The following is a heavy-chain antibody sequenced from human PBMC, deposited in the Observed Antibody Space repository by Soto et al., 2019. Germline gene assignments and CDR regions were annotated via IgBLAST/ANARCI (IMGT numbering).Heavy chain of an antibody. CDR1: GFTVYDYA. Sequence: GGSLRLSFSASGFTVYDYAMHGVRQAPGKGLEWVSGISWNSASMDYADSVKDRFSISRDNAENSLYLQMNILKIEDTAFYYCARSFSDSYYDLDFWGQGPLV. CDR3: ARSFSDSYYDLDF. V-gene: IGHV3-9*01. CDR2: ISWNSASM. J-gene: IGHJ4*02. D-gene: IGHD1-26*01.